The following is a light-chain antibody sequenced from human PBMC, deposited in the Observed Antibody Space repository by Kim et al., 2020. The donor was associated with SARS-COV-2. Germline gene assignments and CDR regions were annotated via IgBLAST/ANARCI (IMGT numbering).Light chain of an antibody. CDR3: QQYKSHPPT. V-gene: IGKV1D-16*01. Sequence: ASVGDRVTITCRASQDITAWLALYQQKPGAAPKSLIYATSSLLSGVPLRFSGSGSGTDFTLTITNLQPEDFATYYCQQYKSHPPTFGGGTKVDIK. CDR2: ATS. CDR1: QDITAW. J-gene: IGKJ4*01.